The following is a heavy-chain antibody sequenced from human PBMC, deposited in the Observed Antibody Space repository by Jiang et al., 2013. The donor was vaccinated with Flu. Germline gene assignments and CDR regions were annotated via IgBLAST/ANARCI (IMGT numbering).Heavy chain of an antibody. D-gene: IGHD1-26*01. Sequence: KVSCMASSGSLSSYDINWVRQAPGQGLEWVGKIIPVVDMASYAQKFQGRVTITADRSTSKVYLEVSSLTSEDTAVYYCARGGALDVWGPGAMVTVSS. V-gene: IGHV1-69*04. CDR1: SGSLSSYD. J-gene: IGHJ3*01. CDR3: ARGGALDV. CDR2: IIPVVDMA.